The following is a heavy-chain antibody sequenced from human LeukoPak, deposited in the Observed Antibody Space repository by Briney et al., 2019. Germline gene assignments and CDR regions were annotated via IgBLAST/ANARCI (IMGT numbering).Heavy chain of an antibody. Sequence: PGGSLRLSCAASGFTFSSSAMSWVRQAPGKGLEWVSAISNNGGYTYYADSVQGRFTISRDNSKSTLCLQMNSLRAEDTAVYYCARDRRDGYNYYGMDVWGQGTTVTVSS. CDR3: ARDRRDGYNYYGMDV. V-gene: IGHV3-23*01. J-gene: IGHJ6*02. CDR2: ISNNGGYT. D-gene: IGHD5-24*01. CDR1: GFTFSSSA.